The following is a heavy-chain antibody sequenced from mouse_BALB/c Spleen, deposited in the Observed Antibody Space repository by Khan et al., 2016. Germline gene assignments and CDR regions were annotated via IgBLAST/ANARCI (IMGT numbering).Heavy chain of an antibody. V-gene: IGHV4-1*02. CDR1: GFDFSRYW. CDR2: INPDSYTI. Sequence: EVELVESGGGLVHPGGSLKLSCAASGFDFSRYWMSWVRQAPGKGLEWIGEINPDSYTINYTPSLKDKFIISRDNAKNTLYLQMSKVRSEDTALYYCARAGYYGYLAYWGHGTLVTVSA. D-gene: IGHD1-1*01. CDR3: ARAGYYGYLAY. J-gene: IGHJ3*01.